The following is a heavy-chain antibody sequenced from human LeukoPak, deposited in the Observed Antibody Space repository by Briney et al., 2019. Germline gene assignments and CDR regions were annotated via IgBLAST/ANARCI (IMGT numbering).Heavy chain of an antibody. CDR3: AREFPPECVGWTHAFDI. J-gene: IGHJ3*02. D-gene: IGHD3/OR15-3a*01. CDR2: IYYSEST. V-gene: IGHV4-59*01. CDR1: GGSISSYY. Sequence: SETLSLTCTVSGGSISSYYWSWIRQPPGQGLEWIGYIYYSESTNYNPSLKSRVTISVDTSKNQFSLKLSSVTAADTAVYYCAREFPPECVGWTHAFDIWGQGTMVTVSS.